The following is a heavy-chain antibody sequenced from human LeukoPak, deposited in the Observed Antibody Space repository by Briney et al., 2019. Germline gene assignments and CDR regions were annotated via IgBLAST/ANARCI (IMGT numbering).Heavy chain of an antibody. CDR1: GDTLITHF. D-gene: IGHD3-22*01. CDR3: ARHSSRGHYYDFDF. V-gene: IGHV1-69*02. Sequence: ASVNVSCKAPGDTLITHFISWVRQAPGQGLEWVGRIVPVIGVATYAQSLQGRVIITADRSTNTAYMELSSLRFEDSAVYFCARHSSRGHYYDFDFWGQGSLVTVSS. J-gene: IGHJ4*02. CDR2: IVPVIGVA.